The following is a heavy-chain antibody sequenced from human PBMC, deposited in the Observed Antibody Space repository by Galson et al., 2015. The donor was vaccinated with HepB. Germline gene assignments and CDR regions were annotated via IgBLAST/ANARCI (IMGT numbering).Heavy chain of an antibody. CDR3: AKEIWELLEEFFQH. J-gene: IGHJ1*01. Sequence: SLRLSCAASGFTFSNYAMSWVRQAPGKGLEWVSDISGSGGSTDYADSVKGRFTISRDNSKNTLYLQMNSLRAEDTAVYYCAKEIWELLEEFFQHWGQGTLVTVSS. CDR2: ISGSGGST. D-gene: IGHD1-26*01. V-gene: IGHV3-23*01. CDR1: GFTFSNYA.